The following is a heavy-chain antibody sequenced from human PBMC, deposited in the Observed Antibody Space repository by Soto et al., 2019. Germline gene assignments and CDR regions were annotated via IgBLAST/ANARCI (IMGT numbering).Heavy chain of an antibody. Sequence: SETLSLTCTVSGGSISSYYWSWIRQPPGKGLEWIGYIYYSGSTNYNPSLKSRVTISVDTSKNQFSPKLSSVTAADTAVYYCARDPGTGDAFDIWGQGTMVTVSS. CDR3: ARDPGTGDAFDI. J-gene: IGHJ3*02. CDR1: GGSISSYY. CDR2: IYYSGST. V-gene: IGHV4-59*01.